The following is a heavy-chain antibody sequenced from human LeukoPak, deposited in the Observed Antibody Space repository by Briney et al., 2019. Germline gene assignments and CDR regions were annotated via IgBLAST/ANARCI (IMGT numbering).Heavy chain of an antibody. CDR2: ISSSGSTI. Sequence: QPGGSLRLSCAVSGFTFSSYEMNWVRQAPGKGLEWVSYISSSGSTIYYADSVKGRFTISRDNAKNSLYLQMNSLRAEDTAVYYCARDLDSYGSDYWGQGTLVTVSS. CDR1: GFTFSSYE. V-gene: IGHV3-48*03. CDR3: ARDLDSYGSDY. D-gene: IGHD5-18*01. J-gene: IGHJ4*02.